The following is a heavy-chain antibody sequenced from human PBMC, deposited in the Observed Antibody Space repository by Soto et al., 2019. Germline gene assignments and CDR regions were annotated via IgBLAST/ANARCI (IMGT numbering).Heavy chain of an antibody. Sequence: KQSQTLSLTCAISGDSVSSNSAAWNWIRQSPSRGLEWLGRTYYRSKWYNDYAVSVKSRITINPDTSKNQFSLQLNSVTPEDTAVYYCAREWPAVAGRNYYYYYGMDVWVQGTTVTVSS. V-gene: IGHV6-1*01. D-gene: IGHD6-19*01. CDR1: GDSVSSNSAA. CDR3: AREWPAVAGRNYYYYYGMDV. J-gene: IGHJ6*02. CDR2: TYYRSKWYN.